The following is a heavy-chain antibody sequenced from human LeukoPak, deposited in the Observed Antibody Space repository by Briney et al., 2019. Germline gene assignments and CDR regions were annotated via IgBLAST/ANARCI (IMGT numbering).Heavy chain of an antibody. V-gene: IGHV3-23*01. D-gene: IGHD5-12*01. CDR3: AKESGYDVDFDY. CDR2: ISGSGDST. CDR1: GFTFTSHA. J-gene: IGHJ4*02. Sequence: GGSLRLSCAASGFTFTSHAMSWVRQAPGKGLEWVSIISGSGDSTYYADSVKGRFTIFRDNSKNTLYLQMNSLRADDTAVYYCAKESGYDVDFDYWGQGTLVTVSS.